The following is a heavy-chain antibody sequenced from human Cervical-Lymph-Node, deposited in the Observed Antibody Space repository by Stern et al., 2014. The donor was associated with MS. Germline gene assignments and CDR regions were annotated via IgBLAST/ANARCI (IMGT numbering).Heavy chain of an antibody. CDR1: GFSLSTSGVG. V-gene: IGHV2-5*02. CDR2: IYWDDSK. CDR3: ATHAPGVVPAALDY. J-gene: IGHJ4*02. D-gene: IGHD2-2*01. Sequence: SGPTLVKPTQTLTLTCTFSGFSLSTSGVGVGWIRQPPGKALEWLGFIYWDDSKRYSPSLKNRLTITKDTSKNQVVLTMNNMDPVDTATFYCATHAPGVVPAALDYWGQGTLVTVS.